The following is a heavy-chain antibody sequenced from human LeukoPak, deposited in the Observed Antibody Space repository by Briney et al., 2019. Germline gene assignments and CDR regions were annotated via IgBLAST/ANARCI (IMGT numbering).Heavy chain of an antibody. D-gene: IGHD3-10*01. V-gene: IGHV4-59*11. CDR2: ISHIGST. CDR3: ASDSISINAFDA. CDR1: GGSFTTHY. J-gene: IGHJ3*01. Sequence: SETLSLTCTVSGGSFTTHYWSWIRQPPGKGLEWIGYISHIGSTNYNPSLKSRVTISIDTSKNEVSLMLTSVTAADTAVYYCASDSISINAFDAWGQGTMVTVSS.